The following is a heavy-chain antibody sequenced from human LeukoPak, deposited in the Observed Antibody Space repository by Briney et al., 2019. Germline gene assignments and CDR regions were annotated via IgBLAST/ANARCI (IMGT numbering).Heavy chain of an antibody. V-gene: IGHV3-43*01. J-gene: IGHJ3*02. CDR2: ISWDGGST. Sequence: PGGSLRLSCAASGFTFDDYTMHWVRQAPGKGLEWVSLISWDGGSTYYADSVKGRFTISRDNSKNSLYLQMNSLRTEDTALYYCAKLSGRDDAFDIWGQGTMVTVSS. D-gene: IGHD3-10*01. CDR3: AKLSGRDDAFDI. CDR1: GFTFDDYT.